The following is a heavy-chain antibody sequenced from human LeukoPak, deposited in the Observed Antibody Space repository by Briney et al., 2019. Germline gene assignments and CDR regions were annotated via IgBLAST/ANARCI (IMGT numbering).Heavy chain of an antibody. CDR3: SGRPGTGDLNYFDY. V-gene: IGHV3-73*01. CDR2: IRSKANSYAT. D-gene: IGHD7-27*01. J-gene: IGHJ4*02. CDR1: GFTFSGSA. Sequence: GGSLRLSCAASGFTFSGSAMHWVRQASGKGLEWVGRIRSKANSYATAYAASVRGRFTISRDDSKNTAYLQMNSLKIEDTAVYYCSGRPGTGDLNYFDYWGQGTLATVSS.